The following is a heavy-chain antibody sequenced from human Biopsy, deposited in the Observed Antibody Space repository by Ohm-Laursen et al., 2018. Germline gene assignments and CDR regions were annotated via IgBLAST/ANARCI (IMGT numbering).Heavy chain of an antibody. D-gene: IGHD3-3*01. CDR2: ITDSGGST. Sequence: SLRLSCSAPGFTFSSYGMSWVRQAPGKGLEWVSAITDSGGSTFYADSVKGRFTISRDNSKNTLYLQMSSLRAEDTAVYYCARRTILGPGPRMDVWGQGTTVIVSS. CDR3: ARRTILGPGPRMDV. V-gene: IGHV3-23*01. J-gene: IGHJ6*02. CDR1: GFTFSSYG.